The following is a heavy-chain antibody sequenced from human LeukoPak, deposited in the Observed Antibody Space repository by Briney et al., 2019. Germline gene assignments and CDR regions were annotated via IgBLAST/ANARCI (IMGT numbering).Heavy chain of an antibody. Sequence: PSETLSLTCTVSGGSISSGGYYWSWIRQPPGKGLEWIGYIYHSGSTYYNPSLKSRVTISVDRSKNQFSLKLSSVTAADTAVYYCARESTFRVGVVIAPYFDYWGQGTLVTVSS. CDR3: ARESTFRVGVVIAPYFDY. CDR2: IYHSGST. V-gene: IGHV4-30-2*01. J-gene: IGHJ4*02. CDR1: GGSISSGGYY. D-gene: IGHD3-3*01.